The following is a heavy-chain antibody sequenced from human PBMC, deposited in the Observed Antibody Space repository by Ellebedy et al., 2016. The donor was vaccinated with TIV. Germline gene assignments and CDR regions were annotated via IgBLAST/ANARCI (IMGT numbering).Heavy chain of an antibody. J-gene: IGHJ6*02. CDR1: GFTFSSYA. Sequence: GGSLRLSCAASGFTFSSYAMSWVRQAPGKGLEWVSAISGSGGSTYYADSVKGRFTISRDNSKNTLYLQMNSLRAEDTAVYYCAKGDGAVLNYYYGMDVWGQGTTVTVSS. D-gene: IGHD5-24*01. V-gene: IGHV3-23*01. CDR2: ISGSGGST. CDR3: AKGDGAVLNYYYGMDV.